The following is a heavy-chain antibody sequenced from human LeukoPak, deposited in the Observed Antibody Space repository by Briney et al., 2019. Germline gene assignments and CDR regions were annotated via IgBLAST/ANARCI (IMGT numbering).Heavy chain of an antibody. CDR2: IHPSDSET. Sequence: GESLKISCKGSGYSFTNYWIGWVRQMPGKGLEWMGIIHPSDSETTFSPSFQGQVTMSADKSISTAYLQWNSLKASDTAMYYCARHVFHMVRTYHFDYWGQRTLVTVSS. J-gene: IGHJ4*02. D-gene: IGHD4/OR15-4a*01. CDR1: GYSFTNYW. CDR3: ARHVFHMVRTYHFDY. V-gene: IGHV5-51*01.